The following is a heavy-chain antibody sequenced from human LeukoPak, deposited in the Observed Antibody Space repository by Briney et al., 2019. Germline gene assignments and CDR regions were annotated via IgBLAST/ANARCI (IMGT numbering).Heavy chain of an antibody. Sequence: GGSLRLSCAASGFTFSSYAMHWVRQAPGKRLEYLSAVSSNGDSTYYANSVKGRFTISRDNSKNTLYLQMGSLRAEDMAVYYCARRGGYYFDYWGQGTWSPSPQ. J-gene: IGHJ4*02. V-gene: IGHV3-64*01. CDR1: GFTFSSYA. CDR3: ARRGGYYFDY. CDR2: VSSNGDST. D-gene: IGHD4-23*01.